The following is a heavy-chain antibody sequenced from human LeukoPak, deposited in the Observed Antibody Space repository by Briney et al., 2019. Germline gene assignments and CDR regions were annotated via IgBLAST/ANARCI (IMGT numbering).Heavy chain of an antibody. CDR1: GFTFSSYG. V-gene: IGHV3-30*18. J-gene: IGHJ4*02. D-gene: IGHD3-22*01. CDR3: AKDRYYYDSSGDFDY. CDR2: VSYDGSNK. Sequence: GRSLRLSCAASGFTFSSYGMHWVRQAPGKGLEWVAVVSYDGSNKYYADSVKGRFTISRDNSKNTLYLQMNSLRAEDTAVYYCAKDRYYYDSSGDFDYWGQGTLVTVSS.